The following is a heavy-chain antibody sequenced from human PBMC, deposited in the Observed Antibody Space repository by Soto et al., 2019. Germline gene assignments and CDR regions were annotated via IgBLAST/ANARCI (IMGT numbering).Heavy chain of an antibody. CDR2: IVPIVDTS. CDR1: GGTFSSYA. J-gene: IGHJ4*02. Sequence: QVQLVQSGAEVRQPASSVKVSCKTSGGTFSSYAISWVRQAPGQGLEWMGGIVPIVDTSTYAQKFQGRVTXXAXXSTSTGDMELSSLRSDDTAIYYCVRVVAIPGYPDNWGQGTLVTVSS. CDR3: VRVVAIPGYPDN. D-gene: IGHD5-12*01. V-gene: IGHV1-69*12.